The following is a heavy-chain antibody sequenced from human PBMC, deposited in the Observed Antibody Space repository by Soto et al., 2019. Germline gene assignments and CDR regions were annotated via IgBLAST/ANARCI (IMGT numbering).Heavy chain of an antibody. CDR1: GGTFSSYA. D-gene: IGHD3-3*01. V-gene: IGHV1-69*13. CDR2: IIPIFGTA. Sequence: SVKVSCKASGGTFSSYAISWVRQAPGQGLEWMGGIIPIFGTANYAQKFQGRVTITADESTSTAYMELSSLRSEDTAVYYCAAPPFVFLEGEARGWPDYYYCGRDVGAKGTT. CDR3: AAPPFVFLEGEARGWPDYYYCGRDV. J-gene: IGHJ6*04.